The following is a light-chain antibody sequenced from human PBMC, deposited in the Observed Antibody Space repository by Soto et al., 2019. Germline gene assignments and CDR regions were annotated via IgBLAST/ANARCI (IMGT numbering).Light chain of an antibody. CDR1: QGISSW. J-gene: IGKJ1*01. Sequence: EIKMTWSPYHVYASVGDRVTITCRASQGISSWLAWYQQKPGKAPKLLIYAASSLQSGVPSRFSGSGSGTDFTLTISSLQAEDVATYCCPLANSFPITFGQGTKVDIK. V-gene: IGKV1D-12*01. CDR3: PLANSFPIT. CDR2: AAS.